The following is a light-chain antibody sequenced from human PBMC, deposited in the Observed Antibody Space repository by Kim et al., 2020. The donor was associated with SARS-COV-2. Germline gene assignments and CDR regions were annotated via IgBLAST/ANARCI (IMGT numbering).Light chain of an antibody. J-gene: IGLJ1*01. V-gene: IGLV2-8*01. Sequence: PGQSVAISCTGNSSDIGAYNYVSWYQQHPGKAPKLMIFEVNKRPSGVSDRFSGSKSGNTASLTVSGLQAEDEADYYCSSYAGSKTVFGTGTKVTVL. CDR2: EVN. CDR1: SSDIGAYNY. CDR3: SSYAGSKTV.